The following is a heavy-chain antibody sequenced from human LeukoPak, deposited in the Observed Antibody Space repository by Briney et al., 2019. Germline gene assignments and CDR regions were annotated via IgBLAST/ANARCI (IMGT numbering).Heavy chain of an antibody. CDR1: GYTFTSYG. Sequence: ASVKVSCEASGYTFTSYGISWVRQAPGQGLEWMGWISAYNGNTNYAQRFQGRVTMTRDTSSSTAYMELSRLRSDDTAMFYCASTTGLDDWGQGTLVTVSS. CDR2: ISAYNGNT. V-gene: IGHV1-18*01. CDR3: ASTTGLDD. J-gene: IGHJ4*02. D-gene: IGHD1-1*01.